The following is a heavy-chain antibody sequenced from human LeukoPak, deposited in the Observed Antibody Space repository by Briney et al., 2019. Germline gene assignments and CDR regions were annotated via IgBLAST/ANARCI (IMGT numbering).Heavy chain of an antibody. V-gene: IGHV3-53*01. CDR2: IYRGEST. D-gene: IGHD3-10*01. J-gene: IGHJ4*02. Sequence: GGSLTLSWAVSGSSVRVNYTRWVRQAPGGGLQWVSFIYRGESTHYADSVKGRFTISREHSKNTLYLQMNRARAEDTAVYYCAREGDYGSGSYEHWGQGTLVTVAS. CDR3: AREGDYGSGSYEH. CDR1: GSSVRVNY.